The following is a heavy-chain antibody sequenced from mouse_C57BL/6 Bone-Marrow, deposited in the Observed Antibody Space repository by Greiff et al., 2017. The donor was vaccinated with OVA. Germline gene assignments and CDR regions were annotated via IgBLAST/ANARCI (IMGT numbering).Heavy chain of an antibody. D-gene: IGHD1-1*02. Sequence: QVQLQQSGPGLVAPSQSLSITCTVSGFSLTSYAISWVRQPPGKGLEWLGVIWTGGGTNYNSALKSRLSISKDNSKSQVFLKMNSLQTDDTARYYCARNKGGSYDAMDYWGQGTSVTVSS. CDR3: ARNKGGSYDAMDY. V-gene: IGHV2-9-1*01. J-gene: IGHJ4*01. CDR2: IWTGGGT. CDR1: GFSLTSYA.